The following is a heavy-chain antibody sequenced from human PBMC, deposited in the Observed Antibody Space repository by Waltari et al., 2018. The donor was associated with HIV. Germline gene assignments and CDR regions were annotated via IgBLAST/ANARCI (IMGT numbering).Heavy chain of an antibody. J-gene: IGHJ2*01. CDR1: GGSISSGGYY. CDR3: ARDFQTSMSGVIQRYFDL. D-gene: IGHD3-10*01. CDR2: IYYSGST. V-gene: IGHV4-31*03. Sequence: QVQLQESGPGLVKPSQTLSLTCTVSGGSISSGGYYWSWISQHPGKGLEWIGYIYYSGSTYYNPSLKSRVTISVDTSKNQFSLKLSSVTAADTAVYYCARDFQTSMSGVIQRYFDLWGRGTLVTVSS.